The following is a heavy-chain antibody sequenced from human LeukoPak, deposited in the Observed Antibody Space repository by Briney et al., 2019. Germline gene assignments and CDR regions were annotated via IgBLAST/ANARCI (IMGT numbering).Heavy chain of an antibody. CDR3: ARDIHYSSGYDYDY. CDR1: GFSFSVYT. D-gene: IGHD3-22*01. CDR2: VSASGDKT. V-gene: IGHV3-23*01. Sequence: GGSLRLSCVASGFSFSVYTMSWVRQAPGKGLEWISAVSASGDKTYYADSVKGRFTVSRDNSKDTLYLHMNSLRAEDTALYYCARDIHYSSGYDYDYWGQGTLVTVSS. J-gene: IGHJ4*02.